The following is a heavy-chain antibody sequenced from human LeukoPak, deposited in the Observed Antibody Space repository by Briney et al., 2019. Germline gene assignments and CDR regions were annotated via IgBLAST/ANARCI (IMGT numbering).Heavy chain of an antibody. CDR3: ASQSGYSYGYGAFDI. D-gene: IGHD5-18*01. CDR1: GGSISSSRYY. V-gene: IGHV4-39*07. CDR2: IYYSGST. J-gene: IGHJ3*02. Sequence: PSETPSLTCTVSGGSISSSRYYWGWIRRPPGKGLESIGSIYYSGSTYYNPSLKSRVTISVDTSKNQFSLKLSSVTAADTAVYYCASQSGYSYGYGAFDIWGQGTMVTVSS.